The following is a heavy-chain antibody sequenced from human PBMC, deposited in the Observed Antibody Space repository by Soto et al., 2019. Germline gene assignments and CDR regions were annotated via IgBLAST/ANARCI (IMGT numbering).Heavy chain of an antibody. J-gene: IGHJ6*02. CDR1: GFTFSDYY. V-gene: IGHV3-11*01. CDR3: ATSHYDTYYCYGMDV. Sequence: QVQLVESGGGLVKPGGSLRLSCAASGFTFSDYYMSWIRQAPGKGLEWVSYISSSGSTIYYADSVKGRFTISRDNAKNSLYVHMNGVRAEDTAAYYCATSHYDTYYCYGMDVWGQGTTVTVSS. D-gene: IGHD3-9*01. CDR2: ISSSGSTI.